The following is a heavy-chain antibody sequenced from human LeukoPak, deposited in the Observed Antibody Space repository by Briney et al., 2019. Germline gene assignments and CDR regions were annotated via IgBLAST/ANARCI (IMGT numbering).Heavy chain of an antibody. CDR2: ISYDGSNK. Sequence: QPGRSLRLSCAASGFTFSSYGMHWVRQAPGKGLEWVAVISYDGSNKYYADSVKGRFTISRDNAKNSLYLQMNSLRAEDTAVYYCARDGGDYVPYYFDYWGQGTLVTVSS. V-gene: IGHV3-30*03. CDR3: ARDGGDYVPYYFDY. CDR1: GFTFSSYG. J-gene: IGHJ4*02. D-gene: IGHD4-17*01.